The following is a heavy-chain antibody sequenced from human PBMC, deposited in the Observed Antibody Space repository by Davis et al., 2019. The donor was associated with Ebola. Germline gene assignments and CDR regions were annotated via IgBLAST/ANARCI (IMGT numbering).Heavy chain of an antibody. CDR3: AREGWTLSNSWFGD. D-gene: IGHD3-10*01. Sequence: ASVKVSCKASAYPFTDYFLHCVRQAPGQGLEWMGRINPNTGRTTYAQKFRDRVTMTRETSISTAYMEVTRLISDDTAVYFCAREGWTLSNSWFGDWGQGTLVTVSS. CDR2: INPNTGRT. CDR1: AYPFTDYF. V-gene: IGHV1-2*06. J-gene: IGHJ4*02.